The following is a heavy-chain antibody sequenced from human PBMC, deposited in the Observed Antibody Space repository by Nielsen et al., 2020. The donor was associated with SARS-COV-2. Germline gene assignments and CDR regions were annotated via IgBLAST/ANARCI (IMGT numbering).Heavy chain of an antibody. V-gene: IGHV3-64*01. J-gene: IGHJ4*02. CDR1: GFTFSSYA. CDR2: ISSNGGST. Sequence: GGSLRLSCAASGFTFSSYAMHWVRQAPGKGLEYVSAISSNGGSTYYANSVKGRFTISRDNSKNTLYLQMNSLRAEDTAVYYCARDSYYDSSGYYEWGQGTLVTVSS. D-gene: IGHD3-22*01. CDR3: ARDSYYDSSGYYE.